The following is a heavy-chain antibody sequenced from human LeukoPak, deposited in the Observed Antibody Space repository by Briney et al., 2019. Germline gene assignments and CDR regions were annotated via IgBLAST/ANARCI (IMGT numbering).Heavy chain of an antibody. CDR1: GGTFSSYA. CDR3: ARVLGYRYGTFDY. Sequence: SVKVSCKASGGTFSSYAISWVRQAPGQGLEWMGRIIPILGIANYAQKFQGRVTITADKSTSTAYMELSSLRSEDTAVYYCARVLGYRYGTFDYWGQGTLVTVSS. V-gene: IGHV1-69*04. J-gene: IGHJ4*02. D-gene: IGHD5-18*01. CDR2: IIPILGIA.